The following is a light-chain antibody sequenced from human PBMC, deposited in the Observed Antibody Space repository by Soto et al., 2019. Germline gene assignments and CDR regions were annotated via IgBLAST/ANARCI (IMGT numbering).Light chain of an antibody. Sequence: EIVMTQSPATLSVSPGERATLSCRASQSVSSNLAWYQQEPGQAPRLLIYGASTRATGIPARFSGSGSGTEFTLTISSLQSEDFAVYYCQQYNNWPALTFGGGTKVDI. CDR1: QSVSSN. CDR2: GAS. V-gene: IGKV3D-15*01. CDR3: QQYNNWPALT. J-gene: IGKJ4*01.